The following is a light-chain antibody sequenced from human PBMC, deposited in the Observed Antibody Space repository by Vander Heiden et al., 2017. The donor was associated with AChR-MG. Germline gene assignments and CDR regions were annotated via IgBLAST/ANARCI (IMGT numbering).Light chain of an antibody. CDR2: SNS. Sequence: QSVLTPPPSVSGAPGQTVPTSCTGPSSTLGAGYDLHWFQQFPGTAPKLLIYSNSNRPSGVSDRFAASKSGASASLAITGLQAEDEADYYCQSYDTDLSGHVVFGGGTKLTVL. V-gene: IGLV1-40*01. J-gene: IGLJ2*01. CDR3: QSYDTDLSGHVV. CDR1: SSTLGAGYD.